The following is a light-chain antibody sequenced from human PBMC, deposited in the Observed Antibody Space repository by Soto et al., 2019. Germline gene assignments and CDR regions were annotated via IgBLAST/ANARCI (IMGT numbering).Light chain of an antibody. Sequence: QSVLTQPPSVSGAPGQRVTISCTGSSSNIGTDYDVHWYQQLPGTAPKLLIYGNSNRPSGVPDRFSGSKSGTSASLAITWLQAEDEADNYCQSYDSSLSGGVFGTGTKVTVL. V-gene: IGLV1-40*01. CDR1: SSNIGTDYD. CDR2: GNS. J-gene: IGLJ1*01. CDR3: QSYDSSLSGGV.